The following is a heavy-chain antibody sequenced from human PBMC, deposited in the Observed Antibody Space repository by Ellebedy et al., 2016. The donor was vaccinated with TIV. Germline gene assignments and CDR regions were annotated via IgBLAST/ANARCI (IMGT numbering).Heavy chain of an antibody. J-gene: IGHJ4*02. D-gene: IGHD3-22*01. Sequence: GGSLRLXCAASGFTFRDTWMTWVRQAPGKGLEWVGRIKSKRDGGAIDYAAPVKGRFVISRDDSKNTLYLQMSSLKIADTAVYYCTTIVVLGYDNWGQGTLVTVSS. CDR3: TTIVVLGYDN. V-gene: IGHV3-15*01. CDR1: GFTFRDTW. CDR2: IKSKRDGGAI.